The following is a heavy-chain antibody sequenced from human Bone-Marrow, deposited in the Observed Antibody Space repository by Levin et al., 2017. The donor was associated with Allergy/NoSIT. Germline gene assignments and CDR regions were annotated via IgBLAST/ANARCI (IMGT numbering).Heavy chain of an antibody. CDR3: ARDRYGDYGPYYYYMDV. CDR1: GFTFSDYY. V-gene: IGHV3-11*01. D-gene: IGHD4-17*01. Sequence: SCAASGFTFSDYYMSWIRQAPGKGLEWVSYISSSGSTIYYADSVKGRFTISRDNAKNSLYLQMNSLRAEDTAVYYCARDRYGDYGPYYYYMDVWGKGTTVTVSS. J-gene: IGHJ6*03. CDR2: ISSSGSTI.